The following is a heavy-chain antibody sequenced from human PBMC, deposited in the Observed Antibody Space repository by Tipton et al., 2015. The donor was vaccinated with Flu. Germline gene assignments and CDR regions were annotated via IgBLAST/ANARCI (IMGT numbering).Heavy chain of an antibody. CDR3: ARASRFLEWLHFDY. J-gene: IGHJ4*02. CDR1: GYTFTGYY. V-gene: IGHV1-2*02. Sequence: QLVQSGAEVKKPGASVKVSCKASGYTFTGYYMHWVRQAPGQGLEWMGWINPNSGGTNYAQKFQGRVTMTRDTSISTAYMELSRLGSDDTAVFYCARASRFLEWLHFDYWGQGTLVTVSS. CDR2: INPNSGGT. D-gene: IGHD3-3*01.